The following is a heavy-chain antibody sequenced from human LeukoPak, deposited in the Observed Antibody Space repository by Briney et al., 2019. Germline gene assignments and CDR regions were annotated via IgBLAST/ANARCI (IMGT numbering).Heavy chain of an antibody. CDR1: GGTFSSYA. V-gene: IGHV1-69*13. J-gene: IGHJ4*02. CDR2: IIPIFGTA. Sequence: SVKVSCKASGGTFSSYAISWVRQAPGQGLEWMGGIIPIFGTANYAQKFQGRVTITADESTSTAYMELSSLRSEDTAVYYCASVVGATWYYFDYWGQGTLVTVSS. CDR3: ASVVGATWYYFDY. D-gene: IGHD1-26*01.